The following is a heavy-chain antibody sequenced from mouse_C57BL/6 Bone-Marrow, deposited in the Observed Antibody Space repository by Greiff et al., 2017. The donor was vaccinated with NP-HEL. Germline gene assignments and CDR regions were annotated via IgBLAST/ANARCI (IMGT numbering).Heavy chain of an antibody. Sequence: QVQLQQPGAELVRPGSSVKLSCKASGYTFTSYWMDWVKQRPGQGLEWIGNIYPSDSETHYNQKFKDKATLTVDKSSSTAYMPLSSLTSEDSAVYYCARKGDSNYLYFDYWGQGTTLTVSS. D-gene: IGHD2-5*01. CDR1: GYTFTSYW. V-gene: IGHV1-61*01. CDR3: ARKGDSNYLYFDY. J-gene: IGHJ2*01. CDR2: IYPSDSET.